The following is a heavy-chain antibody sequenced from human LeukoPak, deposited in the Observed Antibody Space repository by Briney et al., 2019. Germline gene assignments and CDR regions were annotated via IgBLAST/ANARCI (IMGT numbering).Heavy chain of an antibody. CDR3: AKDFDY. V-gene: IGHV3-9*01. CDR1: GFTFDDYA. Sequence: GGSLRLSCAASGFTFDDYAMHWVRHAPGKGLEWVSGISWNSGSIGYADSVKGRFTISRDNAKNSLYLQMNSLRAEDTALYYCAKDFDYWGQGTLVTVSS. CDR2: ISWNSGSI. J-gene: IGHJ4*02.